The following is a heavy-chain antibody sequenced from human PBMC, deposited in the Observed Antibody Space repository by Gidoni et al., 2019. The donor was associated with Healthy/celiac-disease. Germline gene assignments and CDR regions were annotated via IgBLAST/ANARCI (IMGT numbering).Heavy chain of an antibody. CDR2: ISYDGSNK. Sequence: QVQLVESGGGVVQPGRSLRLSCAASGFTFSSYGMHWVRQAPGKGLEWVAVISYDGSNKYYADSVKGRFTISRDNSKNTLYLQMNSLRAEDTAVYYCAKDRRDYGDYYYYYYYMDVWGKGTTVTVSS. V-gene: IGHV3-30*18. D-gene: IGHD4-17*01. CDR1: GFTFSSYG. J-gene: IGHJ6*03. CDR3: AKDRRDYGDYYYYYYYMDV.